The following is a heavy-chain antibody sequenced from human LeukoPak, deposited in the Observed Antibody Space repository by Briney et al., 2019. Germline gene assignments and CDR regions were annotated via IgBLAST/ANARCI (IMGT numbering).Heavy chain of an antibody. J-gene: IGHJ4*02. CDR1: GGTFSSYA. D-gene: IGHD3-3*01. V-gene: IGHV1-69*05. Sequence: SVKVSCKASGGTFSSYAISWVRQAPGQGLEWMGGIIPIFGTANYARKFQGRVTITTDESTSTAYMELSSLRSEDTAVYYCARGHGVVITAFDYWGQGTLVTVSS. CDR2: IIPIFGTA. CDR3: ARGHGVVITAFDY.